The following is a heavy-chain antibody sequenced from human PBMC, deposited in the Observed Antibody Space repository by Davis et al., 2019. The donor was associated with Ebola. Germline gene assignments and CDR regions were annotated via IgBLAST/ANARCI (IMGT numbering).Heavy chain of an antibody. D-gene: IGHD6-6*01. CDR2: IYPGDSDT. Sequence: GGSLRLSCKGFGYSFISYWIGWVRQMPGKGLEWMGIIYPGDSDTRYSPSFQGQVTISADKSISTAYLQWSSLKGSDTAMYYCARLPSSLFYYMDVWGKGTTVTVSS. CDR3: ARLPSSLFYYMDV. CDR1: GYSFISYW. J-gene: IGHJ6*03. V-gene: IGHV5-51*01.